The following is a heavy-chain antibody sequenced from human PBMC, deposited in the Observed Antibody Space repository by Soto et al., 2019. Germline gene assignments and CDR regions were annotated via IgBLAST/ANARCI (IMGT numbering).Heavy chain of an antibody. CDR2: ISWNSGSI. D-gene: IGHD6-13*01. Sequence: EVQLVESGGGLVQPGRSLRLSCAASGFTFDDYAMHWVRQAPGKGLEWVSGISWNSGSIGYADSVKGRFTISRDNAKNYLYLQMNSLRAEDTALYYCARSSSWYVAAEYFQHWGQGTLVTVSS. J-gene: IGHJ1*01. V-gene: IGHV3-9*01. CDR1: GFTFDDYA. CDR3: ARSSSWYVAAEYFQH.